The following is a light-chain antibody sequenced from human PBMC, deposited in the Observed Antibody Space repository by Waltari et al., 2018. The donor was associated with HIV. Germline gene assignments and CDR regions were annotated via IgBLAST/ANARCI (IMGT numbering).Light chain of an antibody. Sequence: DIQLTQSPSFLFASVGDRVTITCRASQNIYSYLAWYQQKPGRAPQVLIYATSTLQSGVPSRFSGSGSGTEFALTITNLQPDDFATYYCQQVNGYPLTFGGGTKVEIK. J-gene: IGKJ4*01. V-gene: IGKV1-9*01. CDR2: ATS. CDR3: QQVNGYPLT. CDR1: QNIYSY.